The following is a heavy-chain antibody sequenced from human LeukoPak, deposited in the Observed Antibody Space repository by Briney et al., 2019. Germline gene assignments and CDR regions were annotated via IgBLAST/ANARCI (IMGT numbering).Heavy chain of an antibody. V-gene: IGHV4-39*07. D-gene: IGHD6-6*01. CDR1: GGSISSSSYY. Sequence: SETLSLTCTVSGGSISSSSYYWGWIRQPPGKGLEWIGSIYHSGSTYYNPSLRSRVTISVDTSKNQFSLKLSSVTAADTAVYYCARGVARSSKFHFSYYFDYWGQGTLVTVSS. CDR3: ARGVARSSKFHFSYYFDY. J-gene: IGHJ4*02. CDR2: IYHSGST.